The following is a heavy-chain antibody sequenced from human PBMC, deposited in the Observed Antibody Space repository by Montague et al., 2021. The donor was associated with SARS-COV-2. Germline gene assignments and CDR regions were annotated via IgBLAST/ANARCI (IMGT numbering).Heavy chain of an antibody. Sequence: GSTKYNPSLRSRVPISIDTSKNQFSLKLTSVTAADTAVYYCARDAPGYWGQGTLVTVS. D-gene: IGHD1-1*01. CDR3: ARDAPGY. J-gene: IGHJ4*02. V-gene: IGHV4-34*01. CDR2: GST.